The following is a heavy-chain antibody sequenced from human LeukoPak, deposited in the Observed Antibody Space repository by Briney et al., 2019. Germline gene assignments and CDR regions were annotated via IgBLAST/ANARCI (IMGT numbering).Heavy chain of an antibody. J-gene: IGHJ3*02. CDR3: ARGAAEYDAFDI. D-gene: IGHD6-13*01. V-gene: IGHV1-8*01. CDR1: GYTFTSYD. CDR2: MNPSSGNT. Sequence: ASVKVSCKASGYTFTSYDINWVRQATGQGLEWMGWMNPSSGNTGYAQKLQGRVTMTRNTSISTAYMELSSLRSEDTAVYYCARGAAEYDAFDIWGQGTMVTVSS.